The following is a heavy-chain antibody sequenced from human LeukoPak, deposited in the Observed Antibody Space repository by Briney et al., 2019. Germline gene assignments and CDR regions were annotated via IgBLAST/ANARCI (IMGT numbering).Heavy chain of an antibody. CDR1: GGSISSSSYY. V-gene: IGHV4-39*01. J-gene: IGHJ4*02. D-gene: IGHD6-6*01. Sequence: SETLSLACTVSGGSISSSSYYWGWIRQPPGKGLEWIGSIYYSGSTYYNPSLKSRVTISVDTSKNQFSLKLSSVTAADTAVYYCASDGLAARPTDYWGQGTLVTVSS. CDR3: ASDGLAARPTDY. CDR2: IYYSGST.